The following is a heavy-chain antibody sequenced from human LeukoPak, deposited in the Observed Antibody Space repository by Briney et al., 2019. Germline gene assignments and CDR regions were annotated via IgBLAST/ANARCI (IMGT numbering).Heavy chain of an antibody. D-gene: IGHD2-2*01. Sequence: ASVKVSCKASGYTFTSYYMHWVRQAPGQGLGWMGIINPSGGSTSYAQKFQGRVTMTRDMSTSTVYMELSSLRSEDTAVYYCARLEGDCSSTSCSNDYRGQGTLVTVSS. V-gene: IGHV1-46*01. CDR2: INPSGGST. CDR1: GYTFTSYY. J-gene: IGHJ4*02. CDR3: ARLEGDCSSTSCSNDY.